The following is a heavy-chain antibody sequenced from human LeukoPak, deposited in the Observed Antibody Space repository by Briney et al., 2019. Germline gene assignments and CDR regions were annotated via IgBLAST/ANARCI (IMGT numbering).Heavy chain of an antibody. V-gene: IGHV4-38-2*02. Sequence: SETLSLTCTVSGYSISSGFYWGWIRQPPGKGLEWIGSIYHSGSTHYNSSLKSRVTISVDTSKNQLSLKLSSVTAAGTAVYYCARGVGLTQGGTFDYWGQGTLATVSS. CDR3: ARGVGLTQGGTFDY. J-gene: IGHJ4*02. CDR2: IYHSGST. D-gene: IGHD1-1*01. CDR1: GYSISSGFY.